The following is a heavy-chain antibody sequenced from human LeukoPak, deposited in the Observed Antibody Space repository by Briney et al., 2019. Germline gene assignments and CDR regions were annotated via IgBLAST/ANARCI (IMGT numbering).Heavy chain of an antibody. J-gene: IGHJ4*02. V-gene: IGHV3-7*04. CDR2: IKQDRSEK. CDR1: GFTVSSYW. CDR3: ARGTNCSSTSCYTGYCDY. Sequence: GGSLRLSCAASGFTVSSYWMSWVRQAPGKGVEWVASIKQDRSEKYYVDSVKGPFTISRDNAKNSLYLQMNSLRAEDTAVYYCARGTNCSSTSCYTGYCDYWGQGTLVTVSS. D-gene: IGHD2-2*02.